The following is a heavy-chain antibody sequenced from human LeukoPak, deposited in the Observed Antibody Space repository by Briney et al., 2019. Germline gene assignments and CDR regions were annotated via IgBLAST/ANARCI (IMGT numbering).Heavy chain of an antibody. CDR3: ARDPPFLGPQLLWFGAPDAFDI. D-gene: IGHD3-10*01. V-gene: IGHV1-18*01. CDR1: GYTFTSYG. J-gene: IGHJ3*02. CDR2: ISAYNGNT. Sequence: ASVKFSCKASGYTFTSYGISWVRRAPGQGLEWMGWISAYNGNTNYAQKLQGRVTMTTDTSTSTAYMELRSLRSDDTAVYYCARDPPFLGPQLLWFGAPDAFDIWGQGTMVTVSS.